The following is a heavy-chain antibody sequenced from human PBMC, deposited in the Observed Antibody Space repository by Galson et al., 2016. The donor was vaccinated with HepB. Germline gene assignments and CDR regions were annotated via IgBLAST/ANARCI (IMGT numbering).Heavy chain of an antibody. J-gene: IGHJ4*02. V-gene: IGHV4-38-2*01. D-gene: IGHD4/OR15-4a*01. CDR2: IYHDGDT. CDR3: ARNCGATDCYLFDI. Sequence: SETLSLTCAVSGYSISSGYRWGWIRQPPGKGPEWIANIYHDGDTYYDPSLKSRATASVDTSKNQFSLRLTSVTAADTAVYYCARNCGATDCYLFDIWGQGALVIVSS. CDR1: GYSISSGYR.